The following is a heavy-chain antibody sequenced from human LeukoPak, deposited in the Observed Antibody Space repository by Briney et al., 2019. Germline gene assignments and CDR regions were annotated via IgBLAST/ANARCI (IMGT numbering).Heavy chain of an antibody. CDR2: ISTNTGNP. J-gene: IGHJ4*02. Sequence: ASVKVSCKASGYTFTSYSLNWVRQAPGQGLEWMGWISTNTGNPTYAQGFTGRFVFSLDTSVSTAFLQISGLKPEDTAVYYCARDSATILFDYWGQGTLVTVSS. V-gene: IGHV7-4-1*02. CDR1: GYTFTSYS. D-gene: IGHD5-12*01. CDR3: ARDSATILFDY.